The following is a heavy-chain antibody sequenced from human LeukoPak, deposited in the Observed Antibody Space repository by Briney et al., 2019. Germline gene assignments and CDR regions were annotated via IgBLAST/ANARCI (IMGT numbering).Heavy chain of an antibody. CDR2: ISASGGST. CDR1: GFTFSSYA. V-gene: IGHV3-23*01. D-gene: IGHD1-26*01. CDR3: AKGQNSGTYSSADY. J-gene: IGHJ4*02. Sequence: GGSLRLSCAASGFTFSSYAMSWVRQAPGKGLEWVSSISASGGSTYYADSVKGRFTVSRDNSKNTLYLQMNSLRAEDTAVYFCAKGQNSGTYSSADYWGQGTLVTVSS.